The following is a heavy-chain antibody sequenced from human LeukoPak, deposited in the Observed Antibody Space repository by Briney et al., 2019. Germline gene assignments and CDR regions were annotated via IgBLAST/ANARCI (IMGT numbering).Heavy chain of an antibody. Sequence: GGSLRLSCAPSGFTFSSYSMNWVRPAPGKGLEWVSYISSSSSTIYYADSVKGRFTISRDNAKNSLYLQMDSLRAEDTAVYYCARDRGDYDAFDIWGQGTMVTVSS. J-gene: IGHJ3*02. CDR3: ARDRGDYDAFDI. CDR2: ISSSSSTI. V-gene: IGHV3-48*01. CDR1: GFTFSSYS. D-gene: IGHD4-17*01.